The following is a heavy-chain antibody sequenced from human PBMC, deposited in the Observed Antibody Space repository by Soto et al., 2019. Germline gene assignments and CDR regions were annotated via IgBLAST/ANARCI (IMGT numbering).Heavy chain of an antibody. J-gene: IGHJ4*02. Sequence: XVCLRLSFAVCGFTFSPYRMNWVRQAPGKGLEWISYISSGGDTIYYADSVRGRFTVSRDNTKNSLYLQMDSLRDEDTAVYYCARDRSTTYGVVTPIDYWGQRTLVTVSS. CDR1: GFTFSPYR. CDR3: ARDRSTTYGVVTPIDY. V-gene: IGHV3-48*02. CDR2: ISSGGDTI. D-gene: IGHD3-3*01.